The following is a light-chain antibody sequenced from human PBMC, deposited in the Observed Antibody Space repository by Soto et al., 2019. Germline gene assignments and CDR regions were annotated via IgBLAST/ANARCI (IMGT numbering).Light chain of an antibody. Sequence: EIVLMQSPGTLSLSPGERATLSCRASQSVSSSYLAWYQQKPGQALRLLIYGASSRATGIPDRFSGSGSGTDFTLTISRLEPEDFAVYYCQQYVSSPWTFGQGPRWKSN. CDR1: QSVSSSY. CDR3: QQYVSSPWT. J-gene: IGKJ1*01. CDR2: GAS. V-gene: IGKV3-20*01.